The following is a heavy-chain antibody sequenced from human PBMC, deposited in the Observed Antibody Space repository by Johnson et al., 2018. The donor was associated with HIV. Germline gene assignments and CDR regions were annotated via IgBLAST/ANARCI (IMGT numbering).Heavy chain of an antibody. CDR1: GFTFRSYG. D-gene: IGHD6-13*01. Sequence: QVQLVESGGGVVQPGGSLRLSCAASGFTFRSYGTHWVRQAPGKGLEWVAFIRYDGSNKYYADSVKGRFTISRDDSRNTVYLQMNSLKTEDTAVYYCTTEDRDSSSWYGAFDIWGQGTMVTVSS. CDR3: TTEDRDSSSWYGAFDI. CDR2: IRYDGSNK. J-gene: IGHJ3*02. V-gene: IGHV3-30*02.